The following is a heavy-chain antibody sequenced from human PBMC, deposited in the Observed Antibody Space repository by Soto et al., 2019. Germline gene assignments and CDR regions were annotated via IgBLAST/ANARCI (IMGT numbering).Heavy chain of an antibody. D-gene: IGHD3-16*02. Sequence: SETQPLTCRVFGGSVMHLYWSRIRQPPGKRLEWIGYIYYTGSTTYNPSLESRVTMSVDTSKNQFYLKLSSVNAADTAVYYCAKYRRTEEEAFTLDSWGPGTLVTV. CDR3: AKYRRTEEEAFTLDS. CDR1: GGSVMHLY. J-gene: IGHJ4*02. CDR2: IYYTGST. V-gene: IGHV4-59*02.